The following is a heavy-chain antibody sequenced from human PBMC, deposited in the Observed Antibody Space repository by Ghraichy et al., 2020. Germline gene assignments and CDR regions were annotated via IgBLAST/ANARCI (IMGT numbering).Heavy chain of an antibody. V-gene: IGHV3-43*01. CDR2: ISWDGGST. CDR1: GFTFDDYT. Sequence: GGSLRLSCAASGFTFDDYTMHWVRQAPGKGLEWVSLISWDGGSTYYADSVKGRFTISRDNSKNSLYLQMNSLRTEDTALYYCAKDSTHSSSRPEYYYGMDVWGQGTTVTVSS. CDR3: AKDSTHSSSRPEYYYGMDV. J-gene: IGHJ6*02. D-gene: IGHD6-6*01.